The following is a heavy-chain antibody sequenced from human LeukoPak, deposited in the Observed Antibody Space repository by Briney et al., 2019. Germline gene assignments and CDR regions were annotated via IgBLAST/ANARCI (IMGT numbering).Heavy chain of an antibody. D-gene: IGHD5-24*01. CDR2: IIPIFGTA. CDR3: ARARRGNYSGAFDI. J-gene: IGHJ3*02. V-gene: IGHV1-69*13. CDR1: GGTFSSYA. Sequence: ASVKVSCKASGGTFSSYAISWVRQAPGQGLEWMGGIIPIFGTANYAQKFQGRVTITADESTSTAYMELSSLRSEDTAVYYCARARRGNYSGAFDIWGQGTMVTVSS.